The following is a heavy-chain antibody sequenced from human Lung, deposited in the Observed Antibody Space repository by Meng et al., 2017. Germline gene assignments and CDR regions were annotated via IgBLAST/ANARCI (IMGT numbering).Heavy chain of an antibody. CDR1: GFTFSNAW. CDR2: MKSNVDGGTV. J-gene: IGHJ4*01. CDR3: SGHVDY. Sequence: EVQLGESGGGFLKPGGSLRLSCAASGFTFSNAWMTWVRQAPGKGLEWIGRMKSNVDGGTVDYAAAVKGRFFISRDDSENTFYLQMNSLKTEDTAVYYCSGHVDYWGHGTLVTVSS. V-gene: IGHV3-15*01.